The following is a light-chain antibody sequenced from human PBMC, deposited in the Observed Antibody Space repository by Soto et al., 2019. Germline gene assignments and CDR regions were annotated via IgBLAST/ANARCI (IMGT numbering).Light chain of an antibody. CDR1: QGISSY. J-gene: IGKJ3*01. CDR2: GAS. Sequence: DIQLTQSPSFLSASVGEKITITCRASQGISSYLAWYQQRPGKAPELLIYGASTLRTGVASRFRGSGSGTEFTLTISSLQPEDFATYFCQQLNSFPPFFTFGPGTKVDI. V-gene: IGKV1-9*01. CDR3: QQLNSFPPFFT.